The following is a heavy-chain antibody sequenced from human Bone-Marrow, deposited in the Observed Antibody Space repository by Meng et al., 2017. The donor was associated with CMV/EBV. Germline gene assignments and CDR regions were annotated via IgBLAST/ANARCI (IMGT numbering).Heavy chain of an antibody. CDR3: AKDEREAFDI. V-gene: IGHV3-9*01. CDR2: ISWNSGSI. Sequence: SLKISCAASGFTFDDYAMHWVRQAPGKGLEWVSGISWNSGSIGYADSVKGRFTISRDNAKNSLYLHRNSLRAEDTALYYCAKDEREAFDIWGQGTMVTVSS. CDR1: GFTFDDYA. D-gene: IGHD1-26*01. J-gene: IGHJ3*02.